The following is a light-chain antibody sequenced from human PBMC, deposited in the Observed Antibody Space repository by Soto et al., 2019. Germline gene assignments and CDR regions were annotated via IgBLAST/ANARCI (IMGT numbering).Light chain of an antibody. CDR3: QQRSNWPLT. CDR1: QSVSSY. J-gene: IGKJ4*01. CDR2: DAS. V-gene: IGKV3-11*01. Sequence: EIVLTQSPATLSLSPGERATLSCRASQSVSSYLAWYQQKPGQAPRLLIYDASNRVTGIPVRFSGSGSGTDFTLTISSLEPEDFAVYYCQQRSNWPLTFGGGTKVEIK.